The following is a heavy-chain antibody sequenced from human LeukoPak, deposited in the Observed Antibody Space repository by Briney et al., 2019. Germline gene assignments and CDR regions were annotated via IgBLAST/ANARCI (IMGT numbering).Heavy chain of an antibody. CDR2: FDPEDGET. V-gene: IGHV1-24*01. CDR1: GYTLTELS. D-gene: IGHD3-9*01. J-gene: IGHJ4*02. Sequence: VASVKVSCKVSGYTLTELSMHWVRQAPGKGLEWMGGFDPEDGETIYAQKFQGRVTMTEDTSTDTAYMELSSLRSEDTAVYYCAAEGPYDILTGYPFDYWGQGTLVTVSS. CDR3: AAEGPYDILTGYPFDY.